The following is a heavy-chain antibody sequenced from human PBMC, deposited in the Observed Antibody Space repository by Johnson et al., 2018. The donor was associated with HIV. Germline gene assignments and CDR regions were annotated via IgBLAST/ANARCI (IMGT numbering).Heavy chain of an antibody. CDR3: ARDHLRRSHAFDI. V-gene: IGHV3-30-3*01. Sequence: QVQLVESGGGVVQPGRSLRLSCAASGFTFSSYAMPWVRQAPGKGLEWVAVISYDGSNKYYADSVKGRFTISRDNTNNSLYLQMNSLRAEDTAVYYCARDHLRRSHAFDIWGQGTMVTVSS. D-gene: IGHD2-15*01. CDR1: GFTFSSYA. CDR2: ISYDGSNK. J-gene: IGHJ3*02.